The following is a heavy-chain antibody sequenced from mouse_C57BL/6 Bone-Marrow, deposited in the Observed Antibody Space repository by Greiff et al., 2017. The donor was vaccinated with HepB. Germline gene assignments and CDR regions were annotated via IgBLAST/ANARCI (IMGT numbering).Heavy chain of an antibody. Sequence: VQLQQSGPGLVKPSQSLSLTCSVTGYSITSGYYWNWIRQFPGNKLEWMGYISYDGSNNYNPSLKNRISITRDTSKNQFFLKLNSVTTEDTATYYCARGVVEYWGQGTTLTVSS. D-gene: IGHD1-1*01. J-gene: IGHJ2*01. CDR3: ARGVVEY. CDR1: GYSITSGYY. CDR2: ISYDGSN. V-gene: IGHV3-6*01.